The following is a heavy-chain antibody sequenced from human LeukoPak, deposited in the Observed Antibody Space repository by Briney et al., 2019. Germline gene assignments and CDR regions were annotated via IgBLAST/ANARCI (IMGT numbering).Heavy chain of an antibody. CDR1: GFTFSSYG. Sequence: PGGSLRLSCAASGFTFSSYGMHWVRQAPGKGLEWVAFIRYDGSNKYYADSVKGRFTISRDNSKNTLYLQMNSLRAEDTAVYYCAKDQGRYSILYYYMDVWGKGTTVTVSS. D-gene: IGHD6-13*01. CDR3: AKDQGRYSILYYYMDV. CDR2: IRYDGSNK. J-gene: IGHJ6*03. V-gene: IGHV3-30*02.